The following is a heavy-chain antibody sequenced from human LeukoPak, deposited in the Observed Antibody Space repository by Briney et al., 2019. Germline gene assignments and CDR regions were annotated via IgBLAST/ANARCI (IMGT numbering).Heavy chain of an antibody. J-gene: IGHJ4*02. Sequence: SETLSLTCTVSGGSISSYYWSWIRQPPGKGLEWIGYLYYSGSTNYNPSLKGRVTISVDTSKKQFSLKLSSVTAADTAVYYCARAGGGNLHFDYWGQGTLVTVSS. V-gene: IGHV4-59*01. CDR2: LYYSGST. D-gene: IGHD4-23*01. CDR1: GGSISSYY. CDR3: ARAGGGNLHFDY.